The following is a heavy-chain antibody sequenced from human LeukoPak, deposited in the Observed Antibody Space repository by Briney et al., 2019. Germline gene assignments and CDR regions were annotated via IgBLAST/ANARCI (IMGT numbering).Heavy chain of an antibody. V-gene: IGHV4-4*07. D-gene: IGHD5/OR15-5a*01. CDR2: IYTSGST. CDR3: ARTSLSYSTTTGKFDP. Sequence: PSETLSLTCTVSGCSISSYYWSWIRQPAGKGLEWIGRIYTSGSTNYNPSLKRRVTMSVDTSKNQFSLKLRSVIAADTAVYCCARTSLSYSTTTGKFDPWGQGTLVTVSS. J-gene: IGHJ5*02. CDR1: GCSISSYY.